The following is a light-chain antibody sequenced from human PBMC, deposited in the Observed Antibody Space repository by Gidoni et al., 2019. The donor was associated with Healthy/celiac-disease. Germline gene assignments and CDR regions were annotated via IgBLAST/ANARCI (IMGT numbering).Light chain of an antibody. CDR2: LNSDGSH. V-gene: IGLV4-69*01. CDR3: QTWGTGIQV. J-gene: IGLJ3*02. Sequence: QLVLTQSPSAYASLGASVKLTCTLSSGHSSYAIAWHQQQPEKGPRYLMKLNSDGSHSKGDGITDRFSGSSSGAERYLTISSRQYEDEADYDCQTWGTGIQVFGGGTKLTV. CDR1: SGHSSYA.